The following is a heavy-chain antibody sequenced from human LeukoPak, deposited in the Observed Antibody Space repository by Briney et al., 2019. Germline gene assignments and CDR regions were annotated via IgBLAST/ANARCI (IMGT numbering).Heavy chain of an antibody. D-gene: IGHD3-22*01. CDR2: IYHSGST. J-gene: IGHJ4*02. CDR1: GYSISSGYY. CDR3: ARDRHRRHYYDSSLHPPLDY. V-gene: IGHV4-38-2*02. Sequence: PSETLSLTCTVSGYSISSGYYWGWIRQPPGKGLEWIGSIYHSGSTYYNPSLNSRVTISVDTSKNQVSLKMSSVTAADTAVYYCARDRHRRHYYDSSLHPPLDYWGQGTLVTVS.